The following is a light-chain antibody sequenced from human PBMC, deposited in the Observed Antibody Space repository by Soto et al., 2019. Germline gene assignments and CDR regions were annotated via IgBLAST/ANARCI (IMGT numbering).Light chain of an antibody. Sequence: QSVLTQPASVSGAPGQSIAIPCTGTSSDVGAYDYVSWYQQHPDKAPKLMIYEVSSRPSGISDRFSGSKSVNTATLTISGLQAEDEADYYCSSHTTSNTRVFGNGTKVTVL. CDR2: EVS. CDR3: SSHTTSNTRV. J-gene: IGLJ1*01. CDR1: SSDVGAYDY. V-gene: IGLV2-14*01.